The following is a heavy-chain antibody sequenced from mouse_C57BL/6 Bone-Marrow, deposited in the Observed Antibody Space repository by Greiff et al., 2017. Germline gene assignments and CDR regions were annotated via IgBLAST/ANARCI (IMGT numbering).Heavy chain of an antibody. V-gene: IGHV1-74*01. J-gene: IGHJ3*01. Sequence: QVQLQQPGAELVKPGASVKVSCKASGYTFTSYWMHWVKQRPGQGLEWIGRIRPSDSDTNYNQKFKGKATLTVDTSSSTAYMQLSRLTSEDSAVYYCAIGGIAYWGQGTRVTVSA. CDR3: AIGGIAY. CDR2: IRPSDSDT. CDR1: GYTFTSYW.